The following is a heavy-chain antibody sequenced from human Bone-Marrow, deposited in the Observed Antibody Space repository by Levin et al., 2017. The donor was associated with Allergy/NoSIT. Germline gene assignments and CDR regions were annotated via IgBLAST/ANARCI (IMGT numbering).Heavy chain of an antibody. CDR3: GGAVFGTAFDY. V-gene: IGHV3-11*03. CDR1: GFTFSDYY. J-gene: IGHJ4*02. CDR2: ISSSGGYT. D-gene: IGHD6-19*01. Sequence: PGGSLRLSCAASGFTFSDYYMNWIRQAPGKGLEWVSYISSSGGYTNYADPVKGRFTISRDNAKNSLYLQMDSLRAEDTAVYYCGGAVFGTAFDYWGQGTLVTVSS.